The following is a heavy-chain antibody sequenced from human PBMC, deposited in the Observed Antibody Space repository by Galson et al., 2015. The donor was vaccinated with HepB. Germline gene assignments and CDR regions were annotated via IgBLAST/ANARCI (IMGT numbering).Heavy chain of an antibody. CDR3: ARGAGHYYDTSAYTPFDY. CDR1: GDSINYYY. V-gene: IGHV4-59*01. CDR2: IHYTGST. Sequence: SETLSLTCTVSGDSINYYYWTWIRQPPGKGLEWLGFIHYTGSTSYNYNPTKYHPSLKSRATISVDASRKQIYLRLRSVTAADTAIYYCARGAGHYYDTSAYTPFDYWGRGTLVAVSS. D-gene: IGHD3-22*01. J-gene: IGHJ4*01.